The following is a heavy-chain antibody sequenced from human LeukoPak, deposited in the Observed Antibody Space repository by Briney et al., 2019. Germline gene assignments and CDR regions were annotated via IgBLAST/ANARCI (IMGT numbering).Heavy chain of an antibody. CDR3: AHAGTYYYDSSGYPWYFDL. CDR1: GFSLSTSGVG. D-gene: IGHD3-22*01. Sequence: SGPTLVKPTQTLTLTCTFSGFSLSTSGVGVGWIRQPPGKALEWLALIYWDDDKRYSPSLKSRLTITKDTSKNQVVLTMTNMDPVDTATYYCAHAGTYYYDSSGYPWYFDLWGRGTLVTVSS. CDR2: IYWDDDK. V-gene: IGHV2-5*02. J-gene: IGHJ2*01.